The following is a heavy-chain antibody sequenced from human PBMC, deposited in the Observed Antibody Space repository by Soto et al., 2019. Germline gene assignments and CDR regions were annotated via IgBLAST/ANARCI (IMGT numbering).Heavy chain of an antibody. V-gene: IGHV3-30*18. D-gene: IGHD6-19*01. J-gene: IGHJ6*02. Sequence: QVQLVESGGGVVQPGRSLRLSCAASGFTFSSYGMHWVRQAPGKGLEWVAVISYDGSNKYYADSVKGRFTISRDNSKNTLYLQMNSLRAEDTAVYYCAKEWGYSSGWLGRRYYYYGMDVWGQGTTVTVSS. CDR1: GFTFSSYG. CDR3: AKEWGYSSGWLGRRYYYYGMDV. CDR2: ISYDGSNK.